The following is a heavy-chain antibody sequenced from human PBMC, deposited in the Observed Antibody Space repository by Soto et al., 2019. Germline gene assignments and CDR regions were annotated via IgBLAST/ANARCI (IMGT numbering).Heavy chain of an antibody. CDR3: AKYRRTDAEGYSFDY. D-gene: IGHD2-15*01. V-gene: IGHV4-59*11. Sequence: SETLSLTCTVSGGSISGPYWSWIRHTPGKVLEWIGYIHYSGSTNYNPSLKSRVTMSVDSAKNQFSLELNSVSAADTAVYFCAKYRRTDAEGYSFDYWGQGALVTVSS. J-gene: IGHJ4*02. CDR1: GGSISGPY. CDR2: IHYSGST.